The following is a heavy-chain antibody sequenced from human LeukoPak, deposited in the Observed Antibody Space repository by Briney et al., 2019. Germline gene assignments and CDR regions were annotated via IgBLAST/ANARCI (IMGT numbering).Heavy chain of an antibody. V-gene: IGHV1-2*04. CDR2: INRNSGGT. Sequence: ASVKVSCKASGYTFTGYYMHWVRQAPGQGLEWMGWINRNSGGTNYAQKFQGWVTMTRDTSISTDYMELSRLRSDDTAVYYCARTLRYFDWAFDYWGQGTLVTVSS. J-gene: IGHJ4*02. D-gene: IGHD3-9*01. CDR1: GYTFTGYY. CDR3: ARTLRYFDWAFDY.